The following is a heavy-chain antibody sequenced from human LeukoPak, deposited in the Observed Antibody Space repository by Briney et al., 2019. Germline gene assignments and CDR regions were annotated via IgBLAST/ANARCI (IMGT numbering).Heavy chain of an antibody. Sequence: SETLSLTCTVSGGSISSYYWSWIRQPPGKGLEWIGYIYYSGSTNYNPSRKSRVTISVDTSKNQFSLKLSSVTAADTAVYYCARAPIVGAPHDAFDIWGQGTMVTVSS. D-gene: IGHD1-26*01. V-gene: IGHV4-59*01. CDR3: ARAPIVGAPHDAFDI. CDR1: GGSISSYY. CDR2: IYYSGST. J-gene: IGHJ3*02.